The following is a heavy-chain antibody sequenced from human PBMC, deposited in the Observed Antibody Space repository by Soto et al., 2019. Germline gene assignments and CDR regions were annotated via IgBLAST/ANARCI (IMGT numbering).Heavy chain of an antibody. CDR3: AKDLRPVDFLSGFAF. J-gene: IGHJ4*02. V-gene: IGHV3-30*18. Sequence: QVQLVESGGGVVQPGRSLRLSCAGSGFTFSNFGLHWVRQAPGKGLEWVAVISFDGTNTYYRDSVKGRFTISRDNSKDTLYLQINSLRTEDTAVYFCAKDLRPVDFLSGFAFWGQGTLVTVSS. D-gene: IGHD3-3*01. CDR2: ISFDGTNT. CDR1: GFTFSNFG.